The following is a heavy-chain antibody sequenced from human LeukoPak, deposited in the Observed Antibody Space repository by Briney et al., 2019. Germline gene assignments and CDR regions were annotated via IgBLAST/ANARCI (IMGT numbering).Heavy chain of an antibody. CDR2: VNRDGSET. CDR3: AKALYRLEAAGLDY. CDR1: GFALSSHW. V-gene: IGHV3-7*03. D-gene: IGHD6-13*01. J-gene: IGHJ4*02. Sequence: GGSLRLSCVASGFALSSHWMTWVRQVPGRGPEWVANVNRDGSETYYLDSVKGRFTISKDNAKNSLYLQMSSLSAEDTAVYYCAKALYRLEAAGLDYWGQGTLVTVSS.